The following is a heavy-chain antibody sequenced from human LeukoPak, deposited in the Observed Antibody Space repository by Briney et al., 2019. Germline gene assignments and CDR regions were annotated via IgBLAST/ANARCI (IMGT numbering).Heavy chain of an antibody. CDR1: GLTFSNYW. CDR3: ARVRDGSGSFDY. CDR2: ISGDGSRT. D-gene: IGHD3-10*01. V-gene: IGHV3-74*01. J-gene: IGHJ4*02. Sequence: GGSLRLSCAASGLTFSNYWMHWVRQAPGKGLVWVSRISGDGSRTSYADSVKGRFTISRDNAKNTLYLQMNSLRAEDTAIFYCARVRDGSGSFDYWGQGTLVTVSS.